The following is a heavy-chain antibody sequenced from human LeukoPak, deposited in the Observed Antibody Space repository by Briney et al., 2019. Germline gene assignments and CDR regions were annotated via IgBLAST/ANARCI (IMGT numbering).Heavy chain of an antibody. J-gene: IGHJ3*02. D-gene: IGHD1-26*01. CDR2: TYYKSKWYN. Sequence: SQTLSLTCAISGDSVSSNSATWKWLRQSPSRGLEWLGRTYYKSKWYNDYAVSVKSRITINSDTSKNQCSLQLNSVTPEDTAVYYCARVSSPWSPRDAFDIWGQGTMVTVSS. CDR1: GDSVSSNSAT. CDR3: ARVSSPWSPRDAFDI. V-gene: IGHV6-1*01.